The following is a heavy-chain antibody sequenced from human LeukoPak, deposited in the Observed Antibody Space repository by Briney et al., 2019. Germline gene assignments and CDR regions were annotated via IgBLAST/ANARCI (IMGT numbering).Heavy chain of an antibody. CDR3: AKEGGYDSSGYCDY. J-gene: IGHJ4*02. CDR2: IWYDGSNK. Sequence: GGSLRLSCAASGFTFSSYGMHWVRQAPGKGLEWVAVIWYDGSNKYYADSVKGRFTTSRDNSKNTLYLQMNSLRGEDTAVYYCAKEGGYDSSGYCDYWGQGTLVTVSS. V-gene: IGHV3-33*06. CDR1: GFTFSSYG. D-gene: IGHD3-22*01.